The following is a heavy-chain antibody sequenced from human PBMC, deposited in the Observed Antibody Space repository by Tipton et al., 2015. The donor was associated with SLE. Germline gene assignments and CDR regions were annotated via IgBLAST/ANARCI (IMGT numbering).Heavy chain of an antibody. Sequence: SLRLSCAASGFTFRNHALSWVRQAPGKGLEWGSSISTGGDTTYYADSVRGRFTISRDNSKNTLYLQMSSLRAEDTALYYCIRGGGPTAVAWGQGTLVTVSS. CDR2: ISTGGDTT. J-gene: IGHJ5*02. CDR1: GFTFRNHA. V-gene: IGHV3-23*01. CDR3: IRGGGPTAVA. D-gene: IGHD2-15*01.